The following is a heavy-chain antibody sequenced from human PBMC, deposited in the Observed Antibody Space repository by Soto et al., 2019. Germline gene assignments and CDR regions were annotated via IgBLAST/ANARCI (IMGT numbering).Heavy chain of an antibody. J-gene: IGHJ4*02. Sequence: QVQLQESGPGLVRPSGTLSLTCAVSGDSITTNNWWSWVHQPPGKGLEWIGEIYHNGNTNYNPSLKSRVTMSVDTSKNQFSLKLTSVTTADTAIYYCARDAAVPGETDRFDYWGQGTLVTVSS. CDR2: IYHNGNT. D-gene: IGHD6-19*01. V-gene: IGHV4-4*02. CDR3: ARDAAVPGETDRFDY. CDR1: GDSITTNNW.